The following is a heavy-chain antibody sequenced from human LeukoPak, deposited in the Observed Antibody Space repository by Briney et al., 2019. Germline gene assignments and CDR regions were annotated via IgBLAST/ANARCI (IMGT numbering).Heavy chain of an antibody. CDR2: IYTSGST. J-gene: IGHJ5*02. CDR1: GGSISSYY. D-gene: IGHD3-3*01. CDR3: ARWSGNNWFDP. V-gene: IGHV4-4*07. Sequence: SETLSPTCTVSGGSISSYYWSWIRQPAGKGLEWIGRIYTSGSTNYNPSLKSRVTISLDTSKNQFSLKMSSVTAADTAVYYCARWSGNNWFDPWGQGTLVIVSS.